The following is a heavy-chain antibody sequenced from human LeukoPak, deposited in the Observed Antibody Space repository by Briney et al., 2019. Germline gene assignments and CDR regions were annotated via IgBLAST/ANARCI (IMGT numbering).Heavy chain of an antibody. CDR3: ARQGDQGKEKYYFDY. CDR1: GYSFTSYW. V-gene: IGHV5-51*01. Sequence: GESLKISCKGSGYSFTSYWIGWVRQMPGKGLEWMGIIYPGDSDTRYSPSFQGQVTISADKPISTAYLQWSSLKASDTAMYYCARQGDQGKEKYYFDYWGQGTLVTVSS. J-gene: IGHJ4*02. D-gene: IGHD3-16*01. CDR2: IYPGDSDT.